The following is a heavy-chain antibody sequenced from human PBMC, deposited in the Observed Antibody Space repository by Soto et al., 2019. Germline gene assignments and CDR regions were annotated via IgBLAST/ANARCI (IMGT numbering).Heavy chain of an antibody. Sequence: ASVKVSCKASGYTFTSYGISWVRQAPGQGLEWMGWISAYNGNTNYAQKLQGRVTMTTDTSTSTAYMELRSLRSDDTAVYYCARDLAAAGQALYYYYGMDVWGQGTTVTVSS. CDR1: GYTFTSYG. CDR3: ARDLAAAGQALYYYYGMDV. V-gene: IGHV1-18*01. D-gene: IGHD6-13*01. J-gene: IGHJ6*02. CDR2: ISAYNGNT.